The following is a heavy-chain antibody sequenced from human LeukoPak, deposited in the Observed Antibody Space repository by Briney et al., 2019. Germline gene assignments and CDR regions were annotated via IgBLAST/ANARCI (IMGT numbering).Heavy chain of an antibody. CDR1: GYSISSGYY. J-gene: IGHJ5*02. CDR3: ARSIVVVPAARAPFDP. D-gene: IGHD2-2*01. Sequence: SETLSLTCTVSGYSISSGYYWGWIRQPPGKGLEWIGSIYHSGSTYYNPSLKSRVTISVDTSKNQFSLKLSSVTAADTAVYYCARSIVVVPAARAPFDPWGQGTLVTASS. V-gene: IGHV4-38-2*02. CDR2: IYHSGST.